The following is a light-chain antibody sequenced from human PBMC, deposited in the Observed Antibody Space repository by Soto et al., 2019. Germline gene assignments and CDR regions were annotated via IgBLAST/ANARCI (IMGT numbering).Light chain of an antibody. CDR2: GAS. CDR3: QQYGTSPRT. CDR1: QSVTNSF. J-gene: IGKJ1*01. V-gene: IGKV3-20*01. Sequence: VLTQSPGILSLSPGERATLSCRASQSVTNSFLAWYQQKPGQAPRLLIYGASSRATGIPDRFSGSGSGTDCTLSINTLEPEDFGVYYCQQYGTSPRTFGRGTKVEIK.